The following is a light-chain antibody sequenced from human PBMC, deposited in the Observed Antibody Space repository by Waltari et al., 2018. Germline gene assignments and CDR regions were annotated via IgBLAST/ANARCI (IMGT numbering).Light chain of an antibody. CDR2: LRS. CDR1: HSLLQSNGYNY. V-gene: IGKV2-28*01. J-gene: IGKJ4*01. Sequence: DLVLTQSPITLAVTPGEPASISCRSSHSLLQSNGYNYLDWYLQKPGQSPRLLIYLRSNRAAGVPDRFSGSGSGTDFTLKISRVEAEDVGVYYCMQALQTPLTFGGGTKVEIK. CDR3: MQALQTPLT.